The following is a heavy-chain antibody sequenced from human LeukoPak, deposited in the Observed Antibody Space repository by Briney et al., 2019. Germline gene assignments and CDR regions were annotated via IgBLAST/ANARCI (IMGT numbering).Heavy chain of an antibody. Sequence: GASVKVSCKASGYTFTRYYMHWVRQAPGQGLEWMGIINPRGDSTSYAQKFQGRVTMTRDMSTSTVYMELTSLRSEDTAVYYCARTDYGDYGGIDYWGQGTLVTVSS. V-gene: IGHV1-46*01. CDR1: GYTFTRYY. CDR3: ARTDYGDYGGIDY. D-gene: IGHD4-17*01. CDR2: INPRGDST. J-gene: IGHJ4*02.